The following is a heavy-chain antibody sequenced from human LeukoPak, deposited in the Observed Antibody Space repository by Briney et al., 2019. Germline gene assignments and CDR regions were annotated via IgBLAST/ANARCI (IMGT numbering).Heavy chain of an antibody. V-gene: IGHV3-33*01. CDR3: ARGIGALMGGFYP. CDR1: GLTFSSYG. J-gene: IGHJ5*02. Sequence: PGGSLRLSCAASGLTFSSYGILWLRQAPGKGLEWVAVIWYDGSNKYYADSVKGRFTISRDNSKNTLYLQINSMRAEDTAVYYCARGIGALMGGFYPWGQGTLVTVSS. D-gene: IGHD3-16*01. CDR2: IWYDGSNK.